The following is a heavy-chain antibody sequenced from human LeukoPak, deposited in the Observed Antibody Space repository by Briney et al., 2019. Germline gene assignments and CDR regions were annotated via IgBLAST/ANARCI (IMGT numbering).Heavy chain of an antibody. Sequence: GGSLRLSCAASGFTFSSYTMTWVRQAPGKGLEWVSAIYGSGDNTYYADSVKGRFTISRENSKNVLFLQMDSLRAEDTAIYYCAKKTGGNYPFDSWGQGTLVTVSS. CDR3: AKKTGGNYPFDS. J-gene: IGHJ4*02. V-gene: IGHV3-23*01. CDR1: GFTFSSYT. D-gene: IGHD3-22*01. CDR2: IYGSGDNT.